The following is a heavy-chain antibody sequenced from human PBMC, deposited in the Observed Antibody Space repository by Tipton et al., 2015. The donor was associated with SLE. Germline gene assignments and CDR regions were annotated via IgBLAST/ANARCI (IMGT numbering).Heavy chain of an antibody. CDR2: IYYSGST. V-gene: IGHV4-59*12. CDR1: GGSISSYY. J-gene: IGHJ4*02. Sequence: LRLSCTVSGGSISSYYWSWIRQPPGKGLEWIGYIYYSGSTNYNPSLKSRVTISVDTSKNQFSLKLSSVTAADTAVYYCARDRSSGWNFNYWGQGTLVTVSS. CDR3: ARDRSSGWNFNY. D-gene: IGHD6-19*01.